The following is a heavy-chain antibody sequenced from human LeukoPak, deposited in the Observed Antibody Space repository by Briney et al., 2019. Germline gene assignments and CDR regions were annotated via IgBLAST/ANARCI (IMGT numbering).Heavy chain of an antibody. CDR2: INTNTGNP. J-gene: IGHJ4*02. CDR3: ARVHVPSPLYGDYPNDY. CDR1: GCTFTSYA. Sequence: ASVKVSCKASGCTFTSYAMNWVRQAPGQGLEWMGWINTNTGNPTYAQGFTGRFVFSLDTSVSTAYLQISSLKAEDTAVYYCARVHVPSPLYGDYPNDYWGQGTLVTVSS. V-gene: IGHV7-4-1*02. D-gene: IGHD4-17*01.